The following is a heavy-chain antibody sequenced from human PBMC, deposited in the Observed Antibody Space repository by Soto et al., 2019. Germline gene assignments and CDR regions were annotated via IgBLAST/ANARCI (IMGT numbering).Heavy chain of an antibody. CDR2: ISGSGGST. V-gene: IGHV3-23*01. D-gene: IGHD2-21*02. Sequence: PGGSLRLSCAASGFTFSSYAMSLVRPAPGKGLEWVSAISGSGGSTYYADSVKGRFTISVDTSKNQFSLKLNSVTAADTAVYFCATFVVPASRHTDFDFWGPGILVNVSS. CDR3: ATFVVPASRHTDFDF. J-gene: IGHJ4*02. CDR1: GFTFSSYA.